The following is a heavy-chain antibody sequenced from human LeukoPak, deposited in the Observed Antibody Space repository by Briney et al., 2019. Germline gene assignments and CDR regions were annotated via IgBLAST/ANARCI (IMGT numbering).Heavy chain of an antibody. CDR2: IYYSGST. J-gene: IGHJ4*02. Sequence: SETLSLTCTVSGGSINSSSYSWGWIRQPPGKGLEWIGSIYYSGSTYYNPSLKSRVTISVDTSKNQFSLKLSSVTAADTAVYYCARRKASYDRYYFDYWGQGTLVTVSS. CDR1: GGSINSSSYS. D-gene: IGHD1-26*01. V-gene: IGHV4-39*01. CDR3: ARRKASYDRYYFDY.